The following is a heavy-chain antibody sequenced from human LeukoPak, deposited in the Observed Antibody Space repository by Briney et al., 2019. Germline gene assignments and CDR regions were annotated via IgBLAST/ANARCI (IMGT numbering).Heavy chain of an antibody. CDR1: GGSISSYY. J-gene: IGHJ5*02. D-gene: IGHD3-3*01. CDR3: ARHSVRFLEWNWFDL. Sequence: SETLSLTCTVSGGSISSYYWSWIRQPPGKGLEWIGYIYYSGSTNYNPALKRRVTISVDTSKNQFSLKLSSVTAADTAMYYCARHSVRFLEWNWFDLWGQGTLVTVSS. V-gene: IGHV4-59*08. CDR2: IYYSGST.